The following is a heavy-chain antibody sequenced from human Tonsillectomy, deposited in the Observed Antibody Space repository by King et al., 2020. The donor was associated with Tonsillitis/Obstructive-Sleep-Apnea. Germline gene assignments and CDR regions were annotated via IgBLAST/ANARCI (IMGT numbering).Heavy chain of an antibody. CDR3: AIGALVVSTATFDP. CDR1: GGSISYYY. V-gene: IGHV4-59*01. CDR2: IYSSGST. J-gene: IGHJ5*02. D-gene: IGHD2-21*01. Sequence: QLQESGPGLVKPSETLSLTCTVSGGSISYYYWNWIRQPPGKGLEWIGYIYSSGSTNYNPSLKSRVTLSVDTSKNQFSLKLSSVTAADTAVYYCAIGALVVSTATFDPWGQGTLVTVSS.